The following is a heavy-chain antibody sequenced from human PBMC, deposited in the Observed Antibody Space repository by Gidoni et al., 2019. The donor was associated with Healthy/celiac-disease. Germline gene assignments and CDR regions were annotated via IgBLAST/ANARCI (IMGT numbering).Heavy chain of an antibody. CDR1: GFTFSSYS. J-gene: IGHJ3*02. D-gene: IGHD3-22*01. CDR2: ISSSSSYI. V-gene: IGHV3-21*01. CDR3: ARDLSPYYYDSSGYEGAFDI. Sequence: EVQLVESGGGLVKPGGPLRLSCAASGFTFSSYSMNWVRQAPGKGLEWVSSISSSSSYIYYADSVKGRFTISRDNAKNSLYLHMNSLRAEDTAVYYCARDLSPYYYDSSGYEGAFDIWGQGTMVTVSS.